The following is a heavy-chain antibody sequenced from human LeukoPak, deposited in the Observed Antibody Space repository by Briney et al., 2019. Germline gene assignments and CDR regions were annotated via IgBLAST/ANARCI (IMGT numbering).Heavy chain of an antibody. V-gene: IGHV3-30-3*01. CDR3: LSTGFDY. Sequence: GGSLRLPCAASGFTFSSYAMHWVRQAPGKGLEWVAVISYDGSNKYYADSVKGRFTISRDNSKNTLYLQMNSLRAEDTAVYYCLSTGFDYWGQGTLVTVSS. CDR1: GFTFSSYA. CDR2: ISYDGSNK. D-gene: IGHD1-14*01. J-gene: IGHJ4*02.